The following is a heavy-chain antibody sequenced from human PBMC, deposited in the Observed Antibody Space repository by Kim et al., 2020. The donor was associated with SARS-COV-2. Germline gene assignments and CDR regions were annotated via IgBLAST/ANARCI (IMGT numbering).Heavy chain of an antibody. D-gene: IGHD2-2*01. CDR3: ARDAVVVVPAATRRYYYGMDV. CDR1: GFTFSSYG. J-gene: IGHJ6*02. CDR2: IWYDGSNK. Sequence: GGSLRLSCAASGFTFSSYGMHWVRQAPGKGLEWVAVIWYDGSNKYYADSVKGRFTISRDNSKNTLYLQMNSLRAEDTAVYYCARDAVVVVPAATRRYYYGMDVWGQGTTVTVSS. V-gene: IGHV3-33*01.